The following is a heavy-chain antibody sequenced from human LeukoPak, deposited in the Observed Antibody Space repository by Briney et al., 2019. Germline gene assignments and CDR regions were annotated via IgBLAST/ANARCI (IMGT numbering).Heavy chain of an antibody. J-gene: IGHJ4*02. Sequence: IPSETLSLTCTVSGASIRSYYWNWLRQPPGKGLEWIGYINYSGSTNFNPSLKSRATISMDTSKHHFSLKLSSVTAADTAVYYCARDTRSYDSSGYYFFDFWGQGTLVTVSS. V-gene: IGHV4-59*01. CDR3: ARDTRSYDSSGYYFFDF. D-gene: IGHD3-22*01. CDR2: INYSGST. CDR1: GASIRSYY.